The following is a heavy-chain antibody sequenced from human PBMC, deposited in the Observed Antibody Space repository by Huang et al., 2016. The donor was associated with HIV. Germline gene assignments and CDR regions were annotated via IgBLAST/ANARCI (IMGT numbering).Heavy chain of an antibody. CDR3: ARVESRRYYDSSGYYY. V-gene: IGHV1-69*01. CDR1: GGAFSSYA. CDR2: IIPIIGTA. J-gene: IGHJ4*02. Sequence: QVQLVQSGAEGKKPGSSVKVSCKASGGAFSSYAISWVRQAPGQGREWMGGIIPIIGTANYAPKCQGRATITADESTSTAYMELSSLRSEDTAVYYCARVESRRYYDSSGYYYWGQGTLVTVSS. D-gene: IGHD3-22*01.